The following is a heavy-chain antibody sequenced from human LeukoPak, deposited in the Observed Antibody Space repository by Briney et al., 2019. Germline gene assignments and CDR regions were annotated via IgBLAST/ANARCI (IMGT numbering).Heavy chain of an antibody. V-gene: IGHV3-30-3*01. CDR3: ARDLDTQPFAHPHPLCPGY. J-gene: IGHJ4*02. D-gene: IGHD3-9*01. CDR2: TSYDGSNK. Sequence: PGGSLRLSCAASEFTFSSYAMHWVRQAPGKGLEWVAVTSYDGSNKYYADSVKGRFTISRDNSKNTLYLQMNSLRAEDTAVYYCARDLDTQPFAHPHPLCPGYWGQGTLVTVSS. CDR1: EFTFSSYA.